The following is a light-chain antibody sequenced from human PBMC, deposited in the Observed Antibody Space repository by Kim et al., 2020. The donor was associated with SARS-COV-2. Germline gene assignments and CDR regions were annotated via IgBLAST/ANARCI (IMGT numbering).Light chain of an antibody. CDR3: QQYGSSPLT. Sequence: EIVLTQSPGTLSLSPGERATLSCRASQSVSSSYLGWYQQKPGRAPRLLIYGASSRATGIPDRFSGSGSGTDFTLTISRLEPEDFAVYYCQQYGSSPLTFGGGTKVDIK. J-gene: IGKJ4*01. CDR1: QSVSSSY. V-gene: IGKV3-20*01. CDR2: GAS.